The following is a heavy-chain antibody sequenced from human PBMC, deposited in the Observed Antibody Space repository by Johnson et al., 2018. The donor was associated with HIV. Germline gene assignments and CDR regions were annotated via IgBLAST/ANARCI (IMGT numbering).Heavy chain of an antibody. Sequence: VQLVESGGGLVQPGGSLRLSCAASGFTFSSYSMSWVRQAPGKGLEWVSVISWNSGSIGYADSVKGRFTISRDNAKNSLYLQMNSLRAEDTALYYCAASPEDLRAFDIWGQGTMVTVSS. CDR1: GFTFSSYS. CDR2: ISWNSGSI. J-gene: IGHJ3*02. D-gene: IGHD2-15*01. CDR3: AASPEDLRAFDI. V-gene: IGHV3-9*01.